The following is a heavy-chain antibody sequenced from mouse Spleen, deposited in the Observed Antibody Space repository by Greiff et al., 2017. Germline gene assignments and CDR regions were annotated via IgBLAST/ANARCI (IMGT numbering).Heavy chain of an antibody. Sequence: QVQLQQSGPGLVAPSQSLSITCTVSGFSLTNYAVHWVRQSPGKGLEWLGVIWSDGSTDYNAAFISRLSISKDNSKSQVFFKMNSLQADDTAIYYCASPYSNYEAWFAYWGQGTLVTVSA. D-gene: IGHD2-5*01. CDR2: IWSDGST. J-gene: IGHJ3*01. CDR3: ASPYSNYEAWFAY. CDR1: GFSLTNYA. V-gene: IGHV2-4-1*01.